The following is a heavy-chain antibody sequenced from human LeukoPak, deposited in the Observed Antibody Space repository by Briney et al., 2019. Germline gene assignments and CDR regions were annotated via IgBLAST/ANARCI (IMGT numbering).Heavy chain of an antibody. CDR3: ARETVAGLDY. CDR2: IGTAGDT. J-gene: IGHJ4*02. Sequence: GGSLRLSCAASGFTFSIYDMHWVRQATGKGLECVSAIGTAGDTYYPGSVKGRFTISRENAKNSLYLQMNSLRAGDTAVYYCARETVAGLDYWGQGTLVTVSS. D-gene: IGHD6-19*01. CDR1: GFTFSIYD. V-gene: IGHV3-13*01.